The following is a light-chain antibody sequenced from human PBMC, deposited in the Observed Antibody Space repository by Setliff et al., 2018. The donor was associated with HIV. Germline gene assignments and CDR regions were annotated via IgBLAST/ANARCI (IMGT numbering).Light chain of an antibody. J-gene: IGLJ1*01. V-gene: IGLV2-14*01. CDR3: NSYTSSSTPYV. CDR2: EVS. CDR1: SSDVGGYNY. Sequence: LTQPASVSGSPGQSITISCTGTSSDVGGYNYVSWYQQHPGKAPKLMIYEVSNRPSGVSNRFSGSKSGNTASLTISGLQAEDEADYYCNSYTSSSTPYVFGTGTKVTVL.